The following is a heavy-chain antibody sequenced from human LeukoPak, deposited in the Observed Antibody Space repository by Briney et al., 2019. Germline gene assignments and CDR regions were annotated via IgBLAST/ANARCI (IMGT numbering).Heavy chain of an antibody. Sequence: RRSLRLSCVASGFTFDDYAMHWVRQAPGKGRGWVSGISWNIGSIGYADSVKGRFTISRDNAKNSLYLQMNSLRAEDTALYYCAKDKGSSGIDAFDIWGQGTMVTVSS. J-gene: IGHJ3*02. D-gene: IGHD6-19*01. CDR2: ISWNIGSI. CDR3: AKDKGSSGIDAFDI. CDR1: GFTFDDYA. V-gene: IGHV3-9*01.